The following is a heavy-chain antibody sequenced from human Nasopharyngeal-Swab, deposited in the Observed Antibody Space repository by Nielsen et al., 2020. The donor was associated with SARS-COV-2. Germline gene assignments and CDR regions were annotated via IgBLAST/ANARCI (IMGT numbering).Heavy chain of an antibody. D-gene: IGHD2-15*01. V-gene: IGHV4-34*01. CDR1: GGSFRGYY. J-gene: IGHJ6*03. CDR3: ARGVGYCSGGRCYWASGYYYYCMDV. Sequence: SETLSLTCAVHGGSFRGYYWSWIRQPPGKGLEWIGEIIHGGSTNYNPSLKSRVTISVDTSKNQFSLKLSSVTAANTAVYYCARGVGYCSGGRCYWASGYYYYCMDVWGKGTTVTVSS. CDR2: IIHGGST.